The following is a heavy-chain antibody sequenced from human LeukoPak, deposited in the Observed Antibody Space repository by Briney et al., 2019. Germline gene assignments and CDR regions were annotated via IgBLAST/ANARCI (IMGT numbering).Heavy chain of an antibody. CDR2: ISSSGSTI. Sequence: PGESLRLSCAASGFTFSSYEMNWVRQAPGKGLEWVSYISSSGSTIYYADSVKGRFTISRDNAKNSLYLQMNSLRAEDTAVYYCARESRRVGEGDFDYWGQGTLVTVSS. V-gene: IGHV3-48*03. D-gene: IGHD1-26*01. J-gene: IGHJ4*02. CDR1: GFTFSSYE. CDR3: ARESRRVGEGDFDY.